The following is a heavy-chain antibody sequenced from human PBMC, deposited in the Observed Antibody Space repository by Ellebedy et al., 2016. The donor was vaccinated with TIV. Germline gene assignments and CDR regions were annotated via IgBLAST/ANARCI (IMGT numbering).Heavy chain of an antibody. CDR2: ISGCGGCT. J-gene: IGHJ4*02. D-gene: IGHD3-10*01. Sequence: GESLKISCAASGFTFSTYAMSWVRQAPGRGLEWVSTISGCGGCTYYTDSVKGRFTISRDNSKNTLYLQMNSLRAGDTAIYYCARLRYFGSGSYSDYWGQGTLITVSS. CDR3: ARLRYFGSGSYSDY. V-gene: IGHV3-23*01. CDR1: GFTFSTYA.